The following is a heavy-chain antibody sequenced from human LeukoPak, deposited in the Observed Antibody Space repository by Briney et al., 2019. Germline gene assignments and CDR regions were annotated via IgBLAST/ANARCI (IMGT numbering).Heavy chain of an antibody. D-gene: IGHD2-15*01. CDR2: ISSSSSYI. V-gene: IGHV3-21*01. J-gene: IGHJ4*02. CDR1: GFTFSSYS. Sequence: GGSLRLSCAASGFTFSSYSMNWVRQAPGKGLEWVSSISSSSSYIYYADSVKGRFTISRDNAKNSLYLQMNSLRAEDTAVYYCARIGYCSGGSCHKVGPAPYWGQGTLVTVSS. CDR3: ARIGYCSGGSCHKVGPAPY.